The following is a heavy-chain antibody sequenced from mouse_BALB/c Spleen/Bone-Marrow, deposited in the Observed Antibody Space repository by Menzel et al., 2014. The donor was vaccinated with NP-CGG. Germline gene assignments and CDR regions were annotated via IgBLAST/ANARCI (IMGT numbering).Heavy chain of an antibody. CDR3: ARWGITLAY. CDR1: GYTFTSYW. V-gene: IGHV1S81*02. J-gene: IGHJ3*01. D-gene: IGHD2-4*01. Sequence: VQLQESGAELVKPGASVKLSCKASGYTFTSYWMHWVKQRPGQGLEWIGEINPSNGRTNYNEKFKSKATLTVDKSSSTAYMQLSSLTSEDSAVYYCARWGITLAYWGQGTLVTVSA. CDR2: INPSNGRT.